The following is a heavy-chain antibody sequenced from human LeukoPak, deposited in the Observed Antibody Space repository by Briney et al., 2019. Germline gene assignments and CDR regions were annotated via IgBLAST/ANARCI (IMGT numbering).Heavy chain of an antibody. CDR3: AREIMGGTFDY. Sequence: GGSLRLSCAASGFTFTTYSMNWVRQAPGKGLERVSSITSSSDSKYYADSIKGRFTISRDNARNSLHLQINSLRAEDTALYYCAREIMGGTFDYWGQGALVTVSS. CDR2: ITSSSDSK. V-gene: IGHV3-21*01. CDR1: GFTFTTYS. D-gene: IGHD1-26*01. J-gene: IGHJ4*02.